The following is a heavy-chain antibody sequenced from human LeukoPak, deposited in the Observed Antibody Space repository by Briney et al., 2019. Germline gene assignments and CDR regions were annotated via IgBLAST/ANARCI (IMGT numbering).Heavy chain of an antibody. Sequence: TLSLTCTVSGDSINSGSYFWTWIRQPAGQPAGKGLEWIGRIYTTGRTTYNPSLESRVTISTDASKNQFSLHLTSVTAADTAVYYCARAYYWVDSWGQGTLVSVSS. J-gene: IGHJ5*01. CDR2: IYTTGRT. CDR3: ARAYYWVDS. CDR1: GDSINSGSYF. V-gene: IGHV4-61*02. D-gene: IGHD2-21*01.